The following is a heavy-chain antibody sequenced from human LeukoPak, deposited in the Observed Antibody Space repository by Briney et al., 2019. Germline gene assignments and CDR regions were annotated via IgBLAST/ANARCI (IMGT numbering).Heavy chain of an antibody. CDR1: GGSISSYY. CDR2: IYYSGST. V-gene: IGHV4-59*01. D-gene: IGHD3-16*01. CDR3: AREGAWAFDP. J-gene: IGHJ5*02. Sequence: PSETLSLTCTVSGGSISSYYWSWIRQPPGKGLEWIGYIYYSGSTNYNPSLKSRVTVSVDTSKNQFSLKLSSVTAADTAVYYCAREGAWAFDPWGQGTLVTVSS.